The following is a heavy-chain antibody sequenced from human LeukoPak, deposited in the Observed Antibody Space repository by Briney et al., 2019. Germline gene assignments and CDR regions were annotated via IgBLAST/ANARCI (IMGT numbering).Heavy chain of an antibody. CDR2: TFYRSKWSS. J-gene: IGHJ4*02. D-gene: IGHD2-2*02. CDR3: ARGYCSSTSCYTIDY. V-gene: IGHV6-1*01. CDR1: GDSVSSKSAA. Sequence: PSQTLSLTCAISGDSVSSKSAAWNWIRQSPSRGLEWLGRTFYRSKWSSGYAESVKSRITINPDTSKNQFSLQLNSVTPEDTAVYYCARGYCSSTSCYTIDYWGQGTLVTVSS.